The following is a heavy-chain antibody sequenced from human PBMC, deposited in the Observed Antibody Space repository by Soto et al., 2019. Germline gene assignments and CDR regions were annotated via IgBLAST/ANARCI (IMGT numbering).Heavy chain of an antibody. V-gene: IGHV3-15*01. D-gene: IGHD2-2*02. CDR2: IKSKIDGETT. CDR3: ATDRGFPDCSRTSCYSFDS. CDR1: GFTFSNAW. Sequence: PGGSLRLSCVASGFTFSNAWMSWVRQTPGKGLEWVGRIKSKIDGETTDYGAPVKGRFTISRDDSKNTLYLQMDSLKAEDTAIYSCATDRGFPDCSRTSCYSFDSWGQGTLVTVSS. J-gene: IGHJ4*02.